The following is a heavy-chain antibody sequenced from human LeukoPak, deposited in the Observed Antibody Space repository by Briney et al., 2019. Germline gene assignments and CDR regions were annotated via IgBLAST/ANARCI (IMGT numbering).Heavy chain of an antibody. J-gene: IGHJ5*02. D-gene: IGHD3-3*01. V-gene: IGHV3-23*01. CDR3: AKDKSYDFHNWFDP. CDR1: GVIFSSYA. CDR2: ITGSGGST. Sequence: GGSLRLSCAASGVIFSSYAMSWVRQAPGKGLEWVSAITGSGGSTYYTDSVKGRFTISRDNSENTLYLQMNSLRAEDTAVYYCAKDKSYDFHNWFDPWGQGTLVTVSS.